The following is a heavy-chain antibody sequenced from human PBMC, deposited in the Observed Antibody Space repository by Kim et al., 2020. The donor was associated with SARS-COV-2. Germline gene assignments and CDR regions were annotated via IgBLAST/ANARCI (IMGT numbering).Heavy chain of an antibody. V-gene: IGHV3-48*02. D-gene: IGHD3-16*01. Sequence: GGSLRLSCATSGFTFSAYDMNWVRQAPGKGLEWLSFITKTSSTIFYADSVKGRFTTSRDNGRNSLYLQMSSLTDEDTAVYFCVRDRWGGAFDIWDQGTLVNVSS. J-gene: IGHJ3*02. CDR2: ITKTSSTI. CDR3: VRDRWGGAFDI. CDR1: GFTFSAYD.